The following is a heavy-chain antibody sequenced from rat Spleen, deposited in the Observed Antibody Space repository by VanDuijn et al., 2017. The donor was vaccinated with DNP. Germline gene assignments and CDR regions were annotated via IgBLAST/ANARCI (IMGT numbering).Heavy chain of an antibody. J-gene: IGHJ4*01. CDR3: AREGDGSSYGVMDA. Sequence: EVQLVESGGGLVQPGRSLKLSCAASGFTFSDYAMAWVRQAPKKGLEWVATIIYDGSSTYYRDSVKGRFSISRDNAKSTLYLQMNSLRSEDTATYYCAREGDGSSYGVMDAWGQGASVTVSS. V-gene: IGHV5-17*01. D-gene: IGHD1-12*02. CDR1: GFTFSDYA. CDR2: IIYDGSST.